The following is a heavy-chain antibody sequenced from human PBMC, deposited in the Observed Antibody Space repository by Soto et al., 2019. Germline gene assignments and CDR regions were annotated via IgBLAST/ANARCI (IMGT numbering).Heavy chain of an antibody. CDR1: GFTFSDSG. Sequence: QVQLVESGGGVVQPGGSLRLSCAASGFTFSDSGMHWVRQAPGKGLEWVAVIWSDGSDKSYADSVEGRFTISRDNSKNTLYIQRNSLRAEDTVVYYCVRGNRYTSSSGWGGGFDYWGQGTLVTVSS. CDR2: IWSDGSDK. CDR3: VRGNRYTSSSGWGGGFDY. J-gene: IGHJ4*02. D-gene: IGHD6-6*01. V-gene: IGHV3-33*01.